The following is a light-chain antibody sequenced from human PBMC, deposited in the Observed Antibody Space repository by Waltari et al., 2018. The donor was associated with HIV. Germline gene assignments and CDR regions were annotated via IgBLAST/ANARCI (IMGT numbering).Light chain of an antibody. V-gene: IGLV1-40*01. J-gene: IGLJ1*01. CDR3: QSHDSSLSGYV. CDR1: SSNIGAGYH. CDR2: GSS. Sequence: QSVLTQPPSVPGAPGQRVTISCTGSSSNIGAGYHVHWYQQLPGTAPKLLIYGSSNRPAGVPDRFSGSKSGTAASLAITGLQAEDEADYHCQSHDSSLSGYVFGTGTKVTVL.